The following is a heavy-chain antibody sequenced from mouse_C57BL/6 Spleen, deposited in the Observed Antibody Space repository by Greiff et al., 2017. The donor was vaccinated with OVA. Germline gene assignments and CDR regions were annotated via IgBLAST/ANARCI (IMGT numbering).Heavy chain of an antibody. CDR3: TRNDVYYDYFDY. D-gene: IGHD2-3*01. Sequence: VQLQQSGAELVRPGASVTLSCKASGYTFTDYEMHWVKQTPVHGLEWIGAIDPETGGTAYNQKFKGKAILTADKSSSTAYMELRSLTSEDSAVYYCTRNDVYYDYFDYWGQGTTLTVSS. CDR1: GYTFTDYE. CDR2: IDPETGGT. J-gene: IGHJ2*01. V-gene: IGHV1-15*01.